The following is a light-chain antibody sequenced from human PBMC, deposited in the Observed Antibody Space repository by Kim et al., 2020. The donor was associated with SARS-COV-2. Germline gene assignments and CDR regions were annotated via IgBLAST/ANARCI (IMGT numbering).Light chain of an antibody. CDR2: EVS. CDR1: SREVSGYNY. Sequence: QRDTHLCTGTSREVSGYNYVAWYQRHPGKAPNLMIYEVSKRPSGVPDRFSGSKSGNTASLTVSGLQAEDEADYYGSSYAGSNYVVFGGGTQLTVL. CDR3: SSYAGSNYVV. J-gene: IGLJ2*01. V-gene: IGLV2-8*01.